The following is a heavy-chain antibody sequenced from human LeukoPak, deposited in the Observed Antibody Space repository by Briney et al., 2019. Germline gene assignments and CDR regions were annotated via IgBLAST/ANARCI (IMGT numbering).Heavy chain of an antibody. Sequence: SETLPLTCAVSGGSISSDNWWSWIRQPPGKGLEWIGEVLRSGSTNYNPSLKSRVTMSIDKSKNQFSLKVNSVTAADTAVYYCATYYDTSGYRFDYWGQGTLVTVSS. J-gene: IGHJ4*02. D-gene: IGHD3-22*01. V-gene: IGHV4-4*02. CDR3: ATYYDTSGYRFDY. CDR1: GGSISSDNW. CDR2: VLRSGST.